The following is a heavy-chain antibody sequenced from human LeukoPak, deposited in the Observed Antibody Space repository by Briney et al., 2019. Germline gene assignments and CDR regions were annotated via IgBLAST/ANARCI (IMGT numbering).Heavy chain of an antibody. CDR2: ISPSGGST. V-gene: IGHV1-46*01. CDR1: GYTFTSNY. Sequence: ASVKVSCKAFGYTFTSNYMHWVRQAPGQGPEWMGVISPSGGSTTYAQKFQGRVTLTRDVSTSTDYLELRSLRSEDTAVYYCARSGCSGGSCYVPHGYYYYMDDWGTGTTVTVSS. CDR3: ARSGCSGGSCYVPHGYYYYMDD. J-gene: IGHJ6*03. D-gene: IGHD2-15*01.